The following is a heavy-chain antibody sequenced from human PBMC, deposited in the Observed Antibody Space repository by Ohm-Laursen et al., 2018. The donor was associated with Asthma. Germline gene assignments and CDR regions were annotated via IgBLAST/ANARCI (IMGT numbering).Heavy chain of an antibody. V-gene: IGHV1-69*10. CDR3: ARGHGYKLY. Sequence: GPSVTVSCKASGGTFSSYAISWVRQAPGQGLGWMGGIIPIFGIANYAQKFQGRVTITADKSTSTAYMELSSLRSEDTAVYYCARGHGYKLYWGQGTLVTVSS. CDR1: GGTFSSYA. J-gene: IGHJ4*02. CDR2: IIPIFGIA. D-gene: IGHD5-24*01.